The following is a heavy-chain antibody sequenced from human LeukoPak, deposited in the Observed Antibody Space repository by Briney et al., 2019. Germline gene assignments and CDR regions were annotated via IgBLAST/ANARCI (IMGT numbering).Heavy chain of an antibody. Sequence: ASVKASCKASGYTFTGYYIHWVRQAPGQGLEWMGRVNPNSAGTNYAQKFQGRVTMTRDTSISTAYMELSRLRSDDTAVYYCARDPLGYSSSDLDSWGQGTLVTVSS. D-gene: IGHD6-13*01. V-gene: IGHV1-2*06. CDR2: VNPNSAGT. J-gene: IGHJ4*02. CDR3: ARDPLGYSSSDLDS. CDR1: GYTFTGYY.